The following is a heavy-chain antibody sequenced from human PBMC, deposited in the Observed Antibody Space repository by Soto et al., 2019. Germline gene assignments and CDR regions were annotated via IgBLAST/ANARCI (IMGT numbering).Heavy chain of an antibody. Sequence: ASVKVSFKASGGTFSSYAISWVRQAPGQGLEWMGGIIPIFGTANYAQKFQGRVTITADESTSTAYMELSSLRSEDTAVYYCARGDTAMPHDYRGQGTLVTVSS. CDR1: GGTFSSYA. J-gene: IGHJ4*02. D-gene: IGHD5-18*01. CDR3: ARGDTAMPHDY. V-gene: IGHV1-69*13. CDR2: IIPIFGTA.